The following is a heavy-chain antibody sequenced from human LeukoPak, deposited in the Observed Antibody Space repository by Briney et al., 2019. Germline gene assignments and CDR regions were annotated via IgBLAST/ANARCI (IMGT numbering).Heavy chain of an antibody. CDR2: IYYSGST. V-gene: IGHV4-39*01. CDR1: GGSISSSSYY. CDR3: ERNGGTTGIDAFDI. J-gene: IGHJ3*02. D-gene: IGHD1-1*01. Sequence: SETLSLTCTVSGGSISSSSYYWGWIRQPPGKGLEWIGSIYYSGSTYYNPSLKSRVTISVDTSKNQFSLKLSSVTAADTAVYYCERNGGTTGIDAFDIWGQGTIVTVSS.